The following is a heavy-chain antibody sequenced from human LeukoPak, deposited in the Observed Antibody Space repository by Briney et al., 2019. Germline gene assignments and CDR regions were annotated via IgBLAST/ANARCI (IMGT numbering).Heavy chain of an antibody. D-gene: IGHD6-19*01. Sequence: GGSLRLSCAASGFTFSSYGMHWVRQAPGKGLEWVAVISYDGSNKYYADSVKGRFTISRDNPKNTLYLQMNSLRAEDTAVYYCAKDLGSSGWGGAFDIWGQGTMVTVSS. J-gene: IGHJ3*02. V-gene: IGHV3-30*18. CDR1: GFTFSSYG. CDR3: AKDLGSSGWGGAFDI. CDR2: ISYDGSNK.